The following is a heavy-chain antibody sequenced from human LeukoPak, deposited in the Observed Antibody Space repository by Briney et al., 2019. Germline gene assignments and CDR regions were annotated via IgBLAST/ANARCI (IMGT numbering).Heavy chain of an antibody. CDR1: GFTFNNYN. CDR2: ISSSSSSYI. CDR3: ARDRPVPRLLPRGKEGGAFDI. V-gene: IGHV3-21*01. J-gene: IGHJ3*02. D-gene: IGHD3-16*01. Sequence: GGSLRLSCAASGFTFNNYNMNWVRQAPGKGLEWVSSISSSSSSYIYYADSVKGRFTISRDNAKNSLYLQMNSLRAEDTAVYYCARDRPVPRLLPRGKEGGAFDIWGQGTMVTVSS.